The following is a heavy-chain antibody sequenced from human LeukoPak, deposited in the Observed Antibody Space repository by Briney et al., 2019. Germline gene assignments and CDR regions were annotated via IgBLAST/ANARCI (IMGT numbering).Heavy chain of an antibody. V-gene: IGHV4-34*01. CDR1: GGSFSAYY. Sequence: SETLSLTCAVYGGSFSAYYWTWIRQPPGKGLEWIGEIDHSGSTNYNPSPKSRVTISVDTSKNQFSLRLSSVTAADTAVYYCARGRNRGYSNDAFDIWGQGTMVTVSS. J-gene: IGHJ3*02. CDR3: ARGRNRGYSNDAFDI. D-gene: IGHD5-18*01. CDR2: IDHSGST.